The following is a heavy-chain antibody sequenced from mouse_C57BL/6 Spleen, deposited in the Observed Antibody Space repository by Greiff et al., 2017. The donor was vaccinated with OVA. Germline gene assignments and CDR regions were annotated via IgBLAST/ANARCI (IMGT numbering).Heavy chain of an antibody. CDR1: GYTFTDYY. V-gene: IGHV1-26*01. Sequence: EVQLQQSGPELVKPGASVQISCKASGYTFTDYYMNWVKQSHGKSLEWIGDINPNNGGTSYNQKFKGKATLTVDKSSSTAYMELRSLTAEDSAVYYCARSGNSNDGFAYWGQGTLVTVSA. CDR2: INPNNGGT. J-gene: IGHJ3*01. CDR3: ARSGNSNDGFAY. D-gene: IGHD2-12*01.